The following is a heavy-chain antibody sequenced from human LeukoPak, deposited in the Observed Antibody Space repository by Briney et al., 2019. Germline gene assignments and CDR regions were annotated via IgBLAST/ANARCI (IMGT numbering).Heavy chain of an antibody. Sequence: SQTLSLTCALSGDSVSSNSAAWNWTRQSPSRGLEWLGRTYYRSKWYNDYAVSVKRRITINPDTSKNQFSLQLNSVTPEDTAVYYCARASLISGRYSHSFDYWGQGTLVTVSS. V-gene: IGHV6-1*01. D-gene: IGHD1-26*01. CDR1: GDSVSSNSAA. CDR2: TYYRSKWYN. CDR3: ARASLISGRYSHSFDY. J-gene: IGHJ4*02.